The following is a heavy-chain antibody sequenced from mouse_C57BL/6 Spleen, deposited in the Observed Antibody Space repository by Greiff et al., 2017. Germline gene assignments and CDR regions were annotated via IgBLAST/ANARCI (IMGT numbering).Heavy chain of an antibody. J-gene: IGHJ2*01. CDR3: ARWMTGVDD. Sequence: EVKLQESGPELVKPGASVKISCKASGYSFTGYYMNWVKQSPEKSLEWIGEINPSTGGTPYNQKFKAKATLTVDKSSSTAYMQLKSLTSEDSAVYYCARWMTGVDDWGQGTTLTVSS. CDR1: GYSFTGYY. CDR2: INPSTGGT. V-gene: IGHV1-42*01. D-gene: IGHD4-1*01.